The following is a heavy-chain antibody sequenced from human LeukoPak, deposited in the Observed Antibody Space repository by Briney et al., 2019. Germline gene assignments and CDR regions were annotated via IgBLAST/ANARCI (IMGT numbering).Heavy chain of an antibody. Sequence: SETLSLTCTVSGGSISSYYWSWIRQPPGKGLEWIGYIYYSGSTSYNPSLKSRVTISVDTSKNQFSMKLSSVTAADTAVYYCARHWGDGYVRAFDIWGQGTMVTVSS. V-gene: IGHV4-59*08. CDR2: IYYSGST. CDR3: ARHWGDGYVRAFDI. J-gene: IGHJ3*02. D-gene: IGHD5-24*01. CDR1: GGSISSYY.